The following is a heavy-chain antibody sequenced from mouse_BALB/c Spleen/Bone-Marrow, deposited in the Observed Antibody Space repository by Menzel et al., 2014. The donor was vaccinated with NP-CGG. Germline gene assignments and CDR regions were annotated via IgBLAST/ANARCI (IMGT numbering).Heavy chain of an antibody. V-gene: IGHV1S29*02. CDR3: TIYDY. CDR1: GYTFTDYN. J-gene: IGHJ2*01. CDR2: IYPYNGVT. D-gene: IGHD1-1*02. Sequence: SGPELVKPGASVKISCKASGYTFTDYNIHWVKQNHGRSLEWIGYIYPYNGVTGYNQKFKNKATLTADISSTTAYMDLRSLTSEDSSVYLCTIYDYWGLGTTLTVSS.